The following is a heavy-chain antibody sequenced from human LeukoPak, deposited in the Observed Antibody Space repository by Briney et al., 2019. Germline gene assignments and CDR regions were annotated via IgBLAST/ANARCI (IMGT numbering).Heavy chain of an antibody. V-gene: IGHV4-59*01. Sequence: SETLSLTCTVPGGSISSYYWSWIRQPPGKGLEWIGYIYYSGTTNYNPSLKSRVTISVDTSKNQFSLKLSSVTAADTAVYYCARGNGYVRVWGQGSLVTVSS. D-gene: IGHD5-12*01. CDR2: IYYSGTT. J-gene: IGHJ4*02. CDR3: ARGNGYVRV. CDR1: GGSISSYY.